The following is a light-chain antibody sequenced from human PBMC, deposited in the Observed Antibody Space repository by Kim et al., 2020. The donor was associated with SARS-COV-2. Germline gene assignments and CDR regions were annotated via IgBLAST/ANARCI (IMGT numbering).Light chain of an antibody. CDR3: QTWGAGIWV. V-gene: IGLV4-69*01. CDR2: VNGDGSH. CDR1: SGHSSYA. Sequence: ASVKLTYTRSSGHSSYAFEWHKRQPGKGPRYLMKVNGDGSHNKGDGNPDRFSGSSSGAERYLTITSLQSEEEADYYCQTWGAGIWVFGGGTKLTVL. J-gene: IGLJ3*02.